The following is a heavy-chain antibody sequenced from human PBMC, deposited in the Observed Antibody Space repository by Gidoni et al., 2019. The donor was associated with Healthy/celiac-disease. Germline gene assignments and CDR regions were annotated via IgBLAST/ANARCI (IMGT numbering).Heavy chain of an antibody. Sequence: QVQLQESGPGLVKPSETLSLTCTVSGGSISSYYWPWIRQPPGKGLEWIGYIYYSGSTNYNPSLKSRVTISVDTSKNQFSLKLSSVTAADTAVYYCARDPPPNRITGTLWGQGTMVTVSS. V-gene: IGHV4-59*01. D-gene: IGHD1-20*01. CDR1: GGSISSYY. CDR3: ARDPPPNRITGTL. CDR2: IYYSGST. J-gene: IGHJ3*01.